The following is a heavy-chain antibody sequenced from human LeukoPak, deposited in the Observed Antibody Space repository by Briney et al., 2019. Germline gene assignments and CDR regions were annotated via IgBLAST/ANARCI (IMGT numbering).Heavy chain of an antibody. J-gene: IGHJ4*02. V-gene: IGHV3-30-3*01. D-gene: IGHD4-17*01. CDR3: AKKTSEYGDASSPDY. CDR2: ISFDGTNR. CDR1: GFTFTNYA. Sequence: GGSLRLSCAVSGFTFTNYAMHWVRQAPGKGLEWVALISFDGTNRYQTESVKGRSMGRFTISRDNSKNTLHLQMKSLRAEDTAVYYCAKKTSEYGDASSPDYWGQGTLVTVSS.